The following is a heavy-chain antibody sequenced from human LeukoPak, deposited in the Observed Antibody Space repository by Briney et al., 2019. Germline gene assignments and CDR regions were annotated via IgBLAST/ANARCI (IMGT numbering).Heavy chain of an antibody. CDR1: GFTFSSYG. J-gene: IGHJ6*03. Sequence: GGSLRLSCAASGFTFSSYGMHWVRQAPGKGLEWVAVIWYDGSNKYYADSVKGRFTISRDNSKNTLYLQMNSLRAEDTAVYYCARDLQMVRGVRPSYYYYYYMDVWGKGTTVTVSS. CDR2: IWYDGSNK. D-gene: IGHD3-10*01. CDR3: ARDLQMVRGVRPSYYYYYYMDV. V-gene: IGHV3-33*01.